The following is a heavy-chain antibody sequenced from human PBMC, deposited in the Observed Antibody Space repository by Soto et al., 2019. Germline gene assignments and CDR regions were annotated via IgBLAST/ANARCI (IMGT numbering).Heavy chain of an antibody. CDR2: IYYSGTT. V-gene: IGHV4-31*03. J-gene: IGHJ4*02. Sequence: QVHLQESGPGLVKPSQTLALTCIVSGGSISSGGYYWYWVRQHPEKGLEWIGFIYYSGTTYYNPSLQSRVTMSVDTSKNQFSLKLRSVTAADTAVYYCASRDVDTTLVGNDYWGQGSLVVVSS. CDR1: GGSISSGGYY. CDR3: ASRDVDTTLVGNDY. D-gene: IGHD5-18*01.